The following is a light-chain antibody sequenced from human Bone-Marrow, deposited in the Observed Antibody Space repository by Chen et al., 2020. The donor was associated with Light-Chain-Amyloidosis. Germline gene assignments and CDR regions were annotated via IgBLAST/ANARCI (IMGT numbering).Light chain of an antibody. V-gene: IGKV3-20*01. J-gene: IGKJ4*01. CDR1: QSLSTF. CDR2: GSS. CDR3: QQYGTSPLT. Sequence: EVVLTQSPATLSLSPGERATLSCRASQSLSTFLAWYQHKPGQAPRLLIYGSSSRATGIPDRFTGSGSGTDFTLTINRLEPEDFAMYYCQQYGTSPLTFGGGTKVEIK.